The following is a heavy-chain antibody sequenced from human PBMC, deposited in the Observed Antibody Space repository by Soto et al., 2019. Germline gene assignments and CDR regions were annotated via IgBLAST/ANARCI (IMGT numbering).Heavy chain of an antibody. J-gene: IGHJ6*02. Sequence: ASVKVSCKASGYTFTRSGISWVRHAPGQGLEWMGWISTYNGDTNYAQTFQGRVTMTTDTSTSTVHMEVRSLRSDDTAVYYCAREGVAPYYSYGMDVWGQGTPVTVSS. CDR1: GYTFTRSG. V-gene: IGHV1-18*01. CDR3: AREGVAPYYSYGMDV. D-gene: IGHD5-12*01. CDR2: ISTYNGDT.